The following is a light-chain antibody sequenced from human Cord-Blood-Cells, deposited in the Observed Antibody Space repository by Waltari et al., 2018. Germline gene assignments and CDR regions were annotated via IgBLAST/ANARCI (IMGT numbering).Light chain of an antibody. CDR3: QQYGSSPPIT. V-gene: IGKV3-20*01. CDR1: QSVSSSY. CDR2: GAS. Sequence: EIVLTQSPGTLSLSPGERATLPCRASQSVSSSYLAWYQQKPGQAPRLLIYGASSRATGIPDRFSGSGSGTDFTLTLSRLEPEDVAVYYCQQYGSSPPITFGQGTRLEIK. J-gene: IGKJ5*01.